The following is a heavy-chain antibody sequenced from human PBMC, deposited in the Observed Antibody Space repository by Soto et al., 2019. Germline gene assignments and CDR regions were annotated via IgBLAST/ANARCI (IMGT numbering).Heavy chain of an antibody. J-gene: IGHJ3*01. CDR2: IGGGDT. V-gene: IGHV3-23*01. Sequence: PGGSLRLSCTASGFTFHIFAMSWVRQAPGKGLEWVSGIGGGDTYYADSVQGRFTISRDNSMNTVFLQMTSLRAEDTAIYYCAKDRQDHNSVWDPFDVWGRGTMVTVSS. CDR1: GFTFHIFA. D-gene: IGHD2-21*01. CDR3: AKDRQDHNSVWDPFDV.